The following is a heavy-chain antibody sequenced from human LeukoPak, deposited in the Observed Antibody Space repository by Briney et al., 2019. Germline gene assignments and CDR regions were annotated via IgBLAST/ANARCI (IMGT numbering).Heavy chain of an antibody. D-gene: IGHD2-2*01. CDR3: AREACSSHSCYLYRFAP. Sequence: SVNVSCKASGGTFSSYAISWVRQAPGQGLEWMGGIIPIFGTANYAQKCQGRVTITADESTSTAYMALRSLRCEDTAVYYCAREACSSHSCYLYRFAPCGQGPLVTVSS. J-gene: IGHJ5*02. V-gene: IGHV1-69*01. CDR1: GGTFSSYA. CDR2: IIPIFGTA.